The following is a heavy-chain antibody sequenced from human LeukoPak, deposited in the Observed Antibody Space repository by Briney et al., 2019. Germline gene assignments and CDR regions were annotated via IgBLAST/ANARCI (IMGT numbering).Heavy chain of an antibody. CDR2: ISSSGSTV. J-gene: IGHJ4*02. CDR1: GFTFSSYE. Sequence: GGSLRLSCAASGFTFSSYEMNWVRQAPGKGLEWVSYISSSGSTVYYADSVKGRFTIPRDNAKNSLYLQMNSLRAEDTAVYYCARTTRKFDYWGQGTLVTVSS. D-gene: IGHD1-26*01. CDR3: ARTTRKFDY. V-gene: IGHV3-48*03.